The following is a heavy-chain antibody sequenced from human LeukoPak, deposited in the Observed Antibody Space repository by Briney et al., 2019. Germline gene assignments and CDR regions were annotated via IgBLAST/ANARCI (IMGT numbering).Heavy chain of an antibody. CDR1: GYTFTSYD. CDR3: ARGGSGYDPAGY. V-gene: IGHV1-18*01. Sequence: ASVKVSCKASGYTFTSYDINWVRQATGQGLEWMGWISAYNGNTNYAQKLQGRVTMTTDTSTSTAYMELRSLRSDDTAVYYCARGGSGYDPAGYWGQGTLVTVSS. J-gene: IGHJ4*02. CDR2: ISAYNGNT. D-gene: IGHD5-12*01.